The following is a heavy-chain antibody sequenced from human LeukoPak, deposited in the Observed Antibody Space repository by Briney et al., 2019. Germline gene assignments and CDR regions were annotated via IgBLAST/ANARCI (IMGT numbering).Heavy chain of an antibody. D-gene: IGHD4-17*01. CDR2: IKSKTDGGTT. J-gene: IGHJ4*02. Sequence: GGSLRLSCAASGFTFSNAWMSWVRQAPGKGLEWVGRIKSKTDGGTTDYAAPVKGRFTISRDESKNMVYLEMNSLKSEDTAVYFCATDYGDYFYSFDHWGQGTLVTVSS. V-gene: IGHV3-15*01. CDR1: GFTFSNAW. CDR3: ATDYGDYFYSFDH.